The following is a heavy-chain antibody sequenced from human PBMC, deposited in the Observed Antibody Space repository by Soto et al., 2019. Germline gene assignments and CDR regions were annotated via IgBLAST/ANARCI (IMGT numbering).Heavy chain of an antibody. D-gene: IGHD2-15*01. V-gene: IGHV4-39*02. CDR3: AREGGGYCSGGSCQVDY. CDR2: IYYLGNT. CDR1: GGSISDSSYY. Sequence: SETLSLTCTVYGGSISDSSYYWGWIRQPPGKGLEWIGSIYYLGNTYYNPSLKSRVTISVDTSKNQFSLKLSSVTAADTAVYYCAREGGGYCSGGSCQVDYWGQGTLVTVS. J-gene: IGHJ4*02.